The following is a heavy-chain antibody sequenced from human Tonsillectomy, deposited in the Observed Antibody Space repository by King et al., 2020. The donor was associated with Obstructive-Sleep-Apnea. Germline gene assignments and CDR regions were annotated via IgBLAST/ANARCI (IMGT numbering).Heavy chain of an antibody. D-gene: IGHD6-13*01. CDR1: GGPFSSYA. V-gene: IGHV1-69*09. J-gene: IGHJ5*02. Sequence: VQLVESGAEVKKPGASVKVSCKASGGPFSSYAFSWVRQAPGQALEVMGRIIPSLGGKNFAQQFQGRVTLTADESTSTAYMELSSLRSGDTAMYYCAKQSSSTWYAWFDPWGQGTLVTVSS. CDR3: AKQSSSTWYAWFDP. CDR2: IIPSLGGK.